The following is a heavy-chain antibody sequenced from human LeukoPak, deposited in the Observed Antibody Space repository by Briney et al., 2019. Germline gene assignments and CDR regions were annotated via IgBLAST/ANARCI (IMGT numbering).Heavy chain of an antibody. CDR2: IYYSGNT. CDR3: ARGGGGYSYGSGAFDI. CDR1: GGSISSYY. D-gene: IGHD5-18*01. V-gene: IGHV4-59*01. Sequence: PSETLSLTCTVSGGSISSYYWSWIRQPPGKGLEWIGYIYYSGNTNYNPSLESRVTMSVDTSKNQFSLKLSSVTAADTAVYYCARGGGGYSYGSGAFDIWGQGTMVTVSS. J-gene: IGHJ3*02.